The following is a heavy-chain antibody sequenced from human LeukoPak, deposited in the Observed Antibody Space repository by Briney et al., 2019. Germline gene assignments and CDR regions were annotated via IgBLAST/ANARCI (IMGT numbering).Heavy chain of an antibody. D-gene: IGHD4-11*01. J-gene: IGHJ3*02. V-gene: IGHV3-15*01. CDR2: IKSKTDGGTT. CDR1: GFTLNNAW. CDR3: ATPTTTSYALDI. Sequence: GGSLRLSCAASGFTLNNAWMNWVRQAPGKGLEWVGRIKSKTDGGTTDYAAPVKGRFTISRDDSKNTLYLQMNSLKTEDTAVYYCATPTTTSYALDIWGQGTMVTVPS.